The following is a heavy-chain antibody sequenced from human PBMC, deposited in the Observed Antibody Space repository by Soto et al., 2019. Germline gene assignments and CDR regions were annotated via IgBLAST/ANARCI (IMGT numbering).Heavy chain of an antibody. D-gene: IGHD3-22*01. V-gene: IGHV1-69*12. J-gene: IGHJ4*02. CDR3: ARAVYYDSSGYFFDY. Sequence: QVQLVQSGAEVKKPGSSVKVSCKASGGTFSSYAISWVRQAPGQGLEWMGGIIPIFGTANYAQKFQGRVTIXXDXSXXTAYMELSSLRSEDTAVYYCARAVYYDSSGYFFDYWGQGTLVTVSS. CDR1: GGTFSSYA. CDR2: IIPIFGTA.